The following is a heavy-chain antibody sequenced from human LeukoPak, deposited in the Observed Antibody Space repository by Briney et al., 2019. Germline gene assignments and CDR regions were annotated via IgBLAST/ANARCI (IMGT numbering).Heavy chain of an antibody. D-gene: IGHD1-1*01. CDR1: GFTFSSYA. Sequence: GRSLRLSCAASGFTFSSYAMHWVRQAPGKGLEWVAVISYDGSTKYYADSVKGRFTISRDNSKNTLYLQMNSLRAEDTAVYYCAKEAGTPSRFDYWGQGTLVTVSS. CDR3: AKEAGTPSRFDY. J-gene: IGHJ4*02. V-gene: IGHV3-30-3*01. CDR2: ISYDGSTK.